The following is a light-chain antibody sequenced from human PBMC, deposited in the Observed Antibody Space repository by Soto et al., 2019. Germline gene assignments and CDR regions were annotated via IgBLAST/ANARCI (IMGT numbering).Light chain of an antibody. V-gene: IGLV1-40*01. J-gene: IGLJ2*01. CDR3: AAWDDSLNGMI. Sequence: QSVLTQPPSVSGAPGQRVTISCTGSSSNIGAGFDVHWYHQIAGTAPKLLIYGNSNRPSGVPDRFSGSKSGTSASLAINGLLSEDEADYYCAAWDDSLNGMIFGGGTQLTVL. CDR1: SSNIGAGFD. CDR2: GNS.